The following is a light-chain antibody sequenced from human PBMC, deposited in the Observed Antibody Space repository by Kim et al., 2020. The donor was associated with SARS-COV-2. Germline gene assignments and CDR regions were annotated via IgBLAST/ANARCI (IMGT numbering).Light chain of an antibody. CDR2: DAT. CDR3: LLSYNGVRV. CDR1: TGAVPSSLS. Sequence: PGGTVTLTCGSSTGAVPSSLSSYWFQQKPGQAPKTLISDATNKYSWTPARFSGSLLGGKAALTLSGAQPEDEADYYCLLSYNGVRVFGGGTQLTVL. J-gene: IGLJ3*02. V-gene: IGLV7-46*01.